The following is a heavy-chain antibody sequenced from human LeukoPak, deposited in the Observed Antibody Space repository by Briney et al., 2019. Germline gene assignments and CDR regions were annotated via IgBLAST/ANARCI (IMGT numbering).Heavy chain of an antibody. Sequence: GGSLRLSCAASGFTFNRYWMSWVRQAPGKELQWVANIKQDGSAKYYVDSVKGRFTISRDNAKNSLYLQMNSLRAEDTAVYYCAELGITMIGGVWGKGTTVTISS. CDR1: GFTFNRYW. CDR2: IKQDGSAK. V-gene: IGHV3-7*01. D-gene: IGHD3-10*02. CDR3: AELGITMIGGV. J-gene: IGHJ6*04.